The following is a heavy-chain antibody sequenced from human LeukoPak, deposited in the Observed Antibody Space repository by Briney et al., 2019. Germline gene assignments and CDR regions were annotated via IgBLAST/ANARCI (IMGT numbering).Heavy chain of an antibody. CDR3: TTGPHCSSTSCRRDGEAFDI. CDR2: IKSKTDGGTT. V-gene: IGHV3-15*01. D-gene: IGHD2-2*01. CDR1: GFTFSNAW. Sequence: GGSLRLSCAASGFTFSNAWMSWVRQAPGKGLEWVGRIKSKTDGGTTDYAAPVKGRFTISRDDSKNTLYLQMNSLKTEDTAVYYCTTGPHCSSTSCRRDGEAFDIWGQGTMVTVSS. J-gene: IGHJ3*02.